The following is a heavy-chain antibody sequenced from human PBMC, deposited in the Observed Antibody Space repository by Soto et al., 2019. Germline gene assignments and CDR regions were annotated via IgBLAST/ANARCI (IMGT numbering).Heavy chain of an antibody. CDR1: GYTFTSYG. V-gene: IGHV1-18*01. Sequence: QVQLVQSGAEVKKPGASVKVSCKASGYTFTSYGISWVRQAPGQGLEWMGWISAYSGNTNYAQKLQGRVTMTTDTSTSTAYMELRSLRSDDTAVYYCARDLAAAGTENDGGAFDYWGQGTLVTVSS. CDR3: ARDLAAAGTENDGGAFDY. J-gene: IGHJ4*02. CDR2: ISAYSGNT. D-gene: IGHD6-13*01.